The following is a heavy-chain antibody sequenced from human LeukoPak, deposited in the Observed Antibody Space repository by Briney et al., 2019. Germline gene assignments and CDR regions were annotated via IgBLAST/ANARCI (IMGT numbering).Heavy chain of an antibody. Sequence: PGGSLRLSCAASGFTFSSYAMSWVRQAPGKGLEWVSVISSVYSTYYADSVKGRFTISRDNAKNSLYLQMNSLRAEDTAVYYCARAEYYYGSGSYYPDYYYYYMDVWGKGTTVTVSS. J-gene: IGHJ6*03. CDR2: ISSVYST. D-gene: IGHD3-10*01. CDR1: GFTFSSYA. V-gene: IGHV3-23*01. CDR3: ARAEYYYGSGSYYPDYYYYYMDV.